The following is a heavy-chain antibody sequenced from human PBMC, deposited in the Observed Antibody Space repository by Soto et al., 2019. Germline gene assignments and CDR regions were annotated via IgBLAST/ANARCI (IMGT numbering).Heavy chain of an antibody. Sequence: QVQLQESGPGLVKPSETLSLTCTVSGGSISSYYWSWIRQPPGKGLEWIGYIYYSGCTNYNPSLKCRVTRSVYTSKNQASLKLSSVPAAATAVYYCARAGGSSWWLWFDPWGQGTLVTVSS. CDR1: GGSISSYY. J-gene: IGHJ5*02. CDR3: ARAGGSSWWLWFDP. D-gene: IGHD6-13*01. V-gene: IGHV4-59*01. CDR2: IYYSGCT.